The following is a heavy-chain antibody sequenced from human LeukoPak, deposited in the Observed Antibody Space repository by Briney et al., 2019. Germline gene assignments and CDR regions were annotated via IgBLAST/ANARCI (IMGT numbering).Heavy chain of an antibody. D-gene: IGHD6-19*01. J-gene: IGHJ4*02. V-gene: IGHV3-33*01. Sequence: PGRSLRLSCAASGFTFSSYGMHWVRQAPGKGLEWVAVIWYDGSNKYYAGSVKGRFTISRDNSKNSLYLQMNSLRDEDTAVYYCASAGSGLYWGQGTLVTVSS. CDR3: ASAGSGLY. CDR2: IWYDGSNK. CDR1: GFTFSSYG.